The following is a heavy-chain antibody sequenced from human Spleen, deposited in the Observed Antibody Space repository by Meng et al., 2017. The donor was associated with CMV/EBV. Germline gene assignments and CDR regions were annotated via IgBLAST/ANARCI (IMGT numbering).Heavy chain of an antibody. J-gene: IGHJ4*02. Sequence: LSFTCAASGFTFSSYGMHWVRQAPGKGPEWVAVISNDASKKYYADSVKGRFTISRDDSKNAVFLQMISLRPEDTAVYYCARGLVGYFDYWGQGTLVTVSS. CDR2: ISNDASKK. CDR1: GFTFSSYG. D-gene: IGHD1-26*01. V-gene: IGHV3-30*19. CDR3: ARGLVGYFDY.